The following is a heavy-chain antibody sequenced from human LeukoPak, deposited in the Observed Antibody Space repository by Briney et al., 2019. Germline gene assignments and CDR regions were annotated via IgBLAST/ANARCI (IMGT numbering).Heavy chain of an antibody. CDR2: IIPIFGTA. Sequence: ASVKVSCTASGGTFSSYAISWVRQAPGQGLEWMGGIIPIFGTANYAQKFQGRVTITADESTSTAYMELSSLRSEDTAVYYCARETLGYCSSTSCYYDYFDYWGQGTLVTVSS. D-gene: IGHD2-2*01. CDR3: ARETLGYCSSTSCYYDYFDY. J-gene: IGHJ4*02. V-gene: IGHV1-69*13. CDR1: GGTFSSYA.